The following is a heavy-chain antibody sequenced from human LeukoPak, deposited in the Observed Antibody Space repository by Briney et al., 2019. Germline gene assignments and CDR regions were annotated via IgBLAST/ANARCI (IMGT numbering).Heavy chain of an antibody. V-gene: IGHV3-11*04. D-gene: IGHD6-13*01. Sequence: GGSLRLSCAASGFTFSDPYMSWIRQAPGKGLEWLSKVTGSADSVFYADSVRGRFTISRDNANNSLYLQMNSLRAEDTAVYYCAISSSWDWGQGTLVTVSS. CDR1: GFTFSDPY. CDR3: AISSSWD. CDR2: VTGSADSV. J-gene: IGHJ4*02.